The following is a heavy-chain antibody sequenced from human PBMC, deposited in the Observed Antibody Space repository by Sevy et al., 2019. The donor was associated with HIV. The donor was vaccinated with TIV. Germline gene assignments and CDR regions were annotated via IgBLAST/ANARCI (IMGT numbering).Heavy chain of an antibody. Sequence: SETLSLTCTVSGGSIRRYYWSWIRQPPGKGLEWIGYIYNSGNTNYNPSHKSRVTISVDTSKNQCSLRLSSVTAADTAVYYCARVFDSEGAFDLWGQGTMVTVSS. V-gene: IGHV4-59*13. CDR1: GGSIRRYY. D-gene: IGHD2-21*01. CDR2: IYNSGNT. J-gene: IGHJ3*01. CDR3: ARVFDSEGAFDL.